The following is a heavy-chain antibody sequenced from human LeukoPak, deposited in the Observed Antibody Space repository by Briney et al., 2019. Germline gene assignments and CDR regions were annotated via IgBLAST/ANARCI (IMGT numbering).Heavy chain of an antibody. CDR2: SYPDDSDT. CDR3: ARPNITSYYDSRGYDAFDV. J-gene: IGHJ3*01. V-gene: IGHV5-51*01. CDR1: GYRFNAYW. D-gene: IGHD3-22*01. Sequence: GESLKISCKGSGYRFNAYWIAWVRQMPGKGLEWMGISYPDDSDTRYSPSFQGQVTISADKSVRTVYLQWSSLKASGTAMYYCARPNITSYYDSRGYDAFDVWGQGTTVTVSS.